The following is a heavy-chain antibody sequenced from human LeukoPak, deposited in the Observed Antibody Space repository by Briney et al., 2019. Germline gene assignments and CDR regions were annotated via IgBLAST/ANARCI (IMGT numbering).Heavy chain of an antibody. D-gene: IGHD3-10*01. J-gene: IGHJ4*01. Sequence: ESLRLSCGASGLTVSSYAMSWVRQAPGKGLEWVSTIIGSAANTYYADYVKGRFNISRDDSKNTVYLQMNSLRAEDTAVYSCAKYTSGTSYRGLDQWGHGTLVTVSS. CDR3: AKYTSGTSYRGLDQ. CDR2: IIGSAANT. CDR1: GLTVSSYA. V-gene: IGHV3-23*01.